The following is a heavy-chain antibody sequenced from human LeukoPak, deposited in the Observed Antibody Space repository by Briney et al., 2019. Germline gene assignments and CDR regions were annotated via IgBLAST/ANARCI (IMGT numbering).Heavy chain of an antibody. CDR1: GFTVSSNY. Sequence: GGSLRLSCAASGFTVSSNYMSWVRQAPGKGLEWVSVIYSGGSTYYADSVKGRFTISRDNSKNTLYLQMNSLRAEDTAVYYCARDPYSSVWYDYWGQGTLVTVSS. CDR2: IYSGGST. J-gene: IGHJ4*02. D-gene: IGHD6-19*01. V-gene: IGHV3-53*01. CDR3: ARDPYSSVWYDY.